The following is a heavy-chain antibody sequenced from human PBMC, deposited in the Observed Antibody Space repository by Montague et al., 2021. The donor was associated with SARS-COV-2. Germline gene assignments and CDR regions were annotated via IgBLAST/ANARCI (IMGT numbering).Heavy chain of an antibody. J-gene: IGHJ4*02. CDR1: GDSISYFY. D-gene: IGHD6-13*01. V-gene: IGHV4-4*07. Sequence: SETLSLTCTVSGDSISYFYWSWIRQPAGKGPEWIGRVSASGSTNYNPSLSSRVTMSVDTSKKQFSLRLSPVTAADTAVYYCARDVVAAPGTFDYWGQGTLVTVSS. CDR2: VSASGST. CDR3: ARDVVAAPGTFDY.